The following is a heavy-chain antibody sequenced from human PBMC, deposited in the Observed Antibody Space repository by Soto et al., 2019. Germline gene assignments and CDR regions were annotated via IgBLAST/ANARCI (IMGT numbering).Heavy chain of an antibody. D-gene: IGHD5-12*01. CDR2: ISNSSSYI. V-gene: IGHV3-21*01. CDR3: AREVSKYSGYDFDY. Sequence: EVQLVESGGGLVKPGGSLRLSCAASGFTFSSYSMNWVRQAPGKGLEWVSSISNSSSYIYYADSVKGRFTISRDNAKNSLDLQMNSLRAEDTAVYYCAREVSKYSGYDFDYWGQGTLVTVSS. J-gene: IGHJ4*02. CDR1: GFTFSSYS.